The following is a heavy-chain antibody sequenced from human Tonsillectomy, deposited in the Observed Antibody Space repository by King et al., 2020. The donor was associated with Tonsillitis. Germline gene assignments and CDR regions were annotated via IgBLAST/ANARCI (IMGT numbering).Heavy chain of an antibody. J-gene: IGHJ4*02. Sequence: QLVQSGAEVKKPGSSVKVSCKASGGTFSSYAISWVRQAPGQGLEWMGGIIPIFGTANYAQKFQGRVTITADESTSTAYMELSSLRSEDTAVYYCAREDLRGPNYRPRYYFDYWGQGTLVTVSS. V-gene: IGHV1-69*01. CDR3: AREDLRGPNYRPRYYFDY. CDR2: IIPIFGTA. D-gene: IGHD5-24*01. CDR1: GGTFSSYA.